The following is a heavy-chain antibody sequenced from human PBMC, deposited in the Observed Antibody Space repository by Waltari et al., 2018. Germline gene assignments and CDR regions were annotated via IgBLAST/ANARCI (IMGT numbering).Heavy chain of an antibody. CDR2: INPKSGAT. CDR1: GYTFTDYH. CDR3: ARRSCNGECYAPYIY. Sequence: QVQLVQSGAEVTTPGASVKVSCKPSGYTFTDYHIPWVRQAPGQGLEWMGWINPKSGATYYAQTFQGWVTMTRDTSTSTVFMELSSLKSDDTAVYYCARRSCNGECYAPYIYWGQGTLVTVSS. J-gene: IGHJ4*02. V-gene: IGHV1-2*04. D-gene: IGHD2-8*01.